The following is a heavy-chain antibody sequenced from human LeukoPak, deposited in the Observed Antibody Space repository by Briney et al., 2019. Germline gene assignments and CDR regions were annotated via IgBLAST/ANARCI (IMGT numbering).Heavy chain of an antibody. D-gene: IGHD6-19*01. CDR2: INHSGST. CDR1: GGSFSGYY. CDR3: ARHSISGPDP. J-gene: IGHJ5*02. Sequence: SETLSLTCAVYGGSFSGYYWSWIRQPPGKGLEWIGEINHSGSTNYNPSLKSRVTISVDTSKNQFSLKLSSVTAADTAVYYCARHSISGPDPWGQGTLVTVSS. V-gene: IGHV4-34*01.